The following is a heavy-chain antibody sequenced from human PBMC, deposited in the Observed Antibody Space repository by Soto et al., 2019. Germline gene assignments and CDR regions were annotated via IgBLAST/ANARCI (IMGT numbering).Heavy chain of an antibody. Sequence: EVQLLESVGGLAQPGGSLRLSCAASGFTFSSYSMNWVRQAPGKGLELVSIISGSGGVTSYADSVKGRFTISRDNSKNSLFLQMKSLRDEDTAVYYCAKVTYCGVSRCDDGIDIWGHGTLVSVS. J-gene: IGHJ3*02. D-gene: IGHD2-21*01. V-gene: IGHV3-23*01. CDR2: ISGSGGVT. CDR1: GFTFSSYS. CDR3: AKVTYCGVSRCDDGIDI.